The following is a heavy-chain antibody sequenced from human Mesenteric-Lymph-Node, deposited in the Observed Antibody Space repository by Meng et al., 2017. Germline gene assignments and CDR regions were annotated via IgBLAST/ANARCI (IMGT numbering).Heavy chain of an antibody. CDR3: ARDFVSQHSDY. J-gene: IGHJ4*02. D-gene: IGHD2-15*01. CDR1: GFTVSNSY. CDR2: IYSGGST. Sequence: EVQLVESGGGLVQPGGSLRLSCAASGFTVSNSYMSWVRQAPGKGLEWVSVIYSGGSTYYADSVKGRFTISRDNSKNTLYLQMNSLRAEDTAVYYCARDFVSQHSDYWGQGSPVTFSS. V-gene: IGHV3-66*01.